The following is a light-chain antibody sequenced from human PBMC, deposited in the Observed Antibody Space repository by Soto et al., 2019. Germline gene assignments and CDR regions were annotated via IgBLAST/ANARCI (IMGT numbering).Light chain of an antibody. V-gene: IGKV3-20*01. Sequence: EIVLTQSPGTLSLSPGERATLSCRASQSISSSYLAWYQHKPGQAPRLLISGASSRATGIPDRFSGSGSGTDFTLTISGLEPEDFAVFYCQQYGSPPMYTFGQGTKLEI. CDR2: GAS. CDR1: QSISSSY. CDR3: QQYGSPPMYT. J-gene: IGKJ2*01.